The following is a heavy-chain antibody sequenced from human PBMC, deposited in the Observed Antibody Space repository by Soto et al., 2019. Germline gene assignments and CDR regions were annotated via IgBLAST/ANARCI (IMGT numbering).Heavy chain of an antibody. CDR3: AKDARIAVAGFDY. J-gene: IGHJ4*02. D-gene: IGHD6-19*01. V-gene: IGHV3-30*18. CDR1: GFTFSSYG. CDR2: ISYDGSNK. Sequence: VQLVESGGGVVQPGRSLRLSCAASGFTFSSYGMHWVRQAPGKGLEWVAVISYDGSNKYYADSVKGRFTISRDNSKNTLYLQMNSLRAEDTAVYYCAKDARIAVAGFDYWGQGTLVTVSS.